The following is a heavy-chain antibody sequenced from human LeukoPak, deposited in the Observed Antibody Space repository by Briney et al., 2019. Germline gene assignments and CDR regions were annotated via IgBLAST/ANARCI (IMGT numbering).Heavy chain of an antibody. CDR2: ISSSGSSI. CDR1: GFTFSDYY. Sequence: PGGSLRLSCAASGFTFSDYYMNWIRQAPGKGLEWVSYISSSGSSIYYADSVKGRFTISRDNAKNSLYLQMNSLRAEDTAVYYCAKEWSGYPNLFDPWGQGTLVTVSS. V-gene: IGHV3-11*01. J-gene: IGHJ5*02. D-gene: IGHD3-3*01. CDR3: AKEWSGYPNLFDP.